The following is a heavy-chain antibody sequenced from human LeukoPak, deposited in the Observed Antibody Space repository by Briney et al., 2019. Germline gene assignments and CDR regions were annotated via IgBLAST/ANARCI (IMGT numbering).Heavy chain of an antibody. CDR2: INQDGGAR. J-gene: IGHJ5*02. CDR1: GLTLSSYY. V-gene: IGHV3-7*01. CDR3: AIWMGGWGS. D-gene: IGHD7-27*01. Sequence: GGSLRLSCAASGLTLSSYYMSWVRQAPGKGLEGVANINQDGGARYYVDSVKGRFTISRDNAKNSLYLKMNSLRDEDTGEYYCAIWMGGWGSWGQGTLVTVSS.